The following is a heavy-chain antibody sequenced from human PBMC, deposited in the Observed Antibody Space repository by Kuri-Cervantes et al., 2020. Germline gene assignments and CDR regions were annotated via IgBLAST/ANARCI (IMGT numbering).Heavy chain of an antibody. CDR3: ARDSGNPMRFGELLFGVHYYGMDV. CDR1: GGSISDHY. V-gene: IGHV4-4*07. J-gene: IGHJ6*02. Sequence: SETLSLTCTVSGGSISDHYWNWIRQPAGKGLEWIGRIYTSGSTNYNPSLKSRVTMSVDTSKNQFSLKLSSVTAADTAVYYCARDSGNPMRFGELLFGVHYYGMDVWGQGTTVTVSS. D-gene: IGHD3-10*01. CDR2: IYTSGST.